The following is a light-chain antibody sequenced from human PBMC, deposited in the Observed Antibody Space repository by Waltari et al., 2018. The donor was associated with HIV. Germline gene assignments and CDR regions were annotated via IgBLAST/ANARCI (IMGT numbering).Light chain of an antibody. CDR1: SSNIGSNH. CDR3: AAWEDSLSGPV. V-gene: IGLV1-47*01. Sequence: QSVLTQPPSASGTPGQRFTISCSGSSSNIGSNHVYWYQQLPGTAPKLLIYRNNRRPSGVPGRFSGSESGTSSSLAISGLRSEDVADYYCAAWEDSLSGPVFGGGTKLTVL. CDR2: RNN. J-gene: IGLJ2*01.